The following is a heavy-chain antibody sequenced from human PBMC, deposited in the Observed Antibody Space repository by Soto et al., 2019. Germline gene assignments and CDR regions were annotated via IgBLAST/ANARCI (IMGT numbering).Heavy chain of an antibody. Sequence: PSETLSLTXTVSGGSISSSSYYWGWIRQPPGKGLEWIGSIYYSGSTYYNPSLKSRVTISVDTSKNQFSLKLRSETAADTAVYYCARLGHCSGYSCYSTYYYGMDVWGHGTTVTVSS. V-gene: IGHV4-39*01. CDR1: GGSISSSSYY. J-gene: IGHJ6*02. D-gene: IGHD2-15*01. CDR2: IYYSGST. CDR3: ARLGHCSGYSCYSTYYYGMDV.